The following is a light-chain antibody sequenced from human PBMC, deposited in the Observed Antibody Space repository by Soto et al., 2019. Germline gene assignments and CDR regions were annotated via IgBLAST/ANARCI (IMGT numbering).Light chain of an antibody. Sequence: QSALTQPPSASGTPGQRVTISCSGSSSNIGGNTVRWYQHLPGTAPRLLIYNNIQRPSGVPDRFSGSKSGTSASLAISGLQSEDEADYYCSSYTSINTRVFGTGTKVTVL. CDR1: SSNIGGNT. CDR2: NNI. V-gene: IGLV1-44*01. CDR3: SSYTSINTRV. J-gene: IGLJ1*01.